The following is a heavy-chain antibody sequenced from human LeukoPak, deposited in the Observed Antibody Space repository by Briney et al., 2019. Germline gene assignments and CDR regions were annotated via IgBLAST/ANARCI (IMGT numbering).Heavy chain of an antibody. J-gene: IGHJ6*02. CDR3: ARPSQLGDYPNYFYYGMDV. Sequence: GGSLRLSCAASGFTFSRYAMNWVRLAPGKGLEWVSGISYHGGSRFYAASVRGRFTISRDDSRNTVFLQMNSLRAEDTALYYCARPSQLGDYPNYFYYGMDVWGQGTSVTVSS. CDR1: GFTFSRYA. CDR2: ISYHGGSR. D-gene: IGHD3-16*01. V-gene: IGHV3-23*01.